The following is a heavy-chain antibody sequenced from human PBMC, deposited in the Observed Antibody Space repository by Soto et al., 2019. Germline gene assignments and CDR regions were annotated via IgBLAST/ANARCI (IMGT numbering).Heavy chain of an antibody. CDR2: ISSNGGST. V-gene: IGHV3-64D*06. Sequence: GGSLRLSCSASGFTFSSYAMHWVRQAPGKGMEYVSAISSNGGSTYYADSVKGRFTISRDNSKNTLYLQMSSLRAEDTAVYYWVKLGYCSGGSCHTPEYYYGMDVWGQGTTVTVSS. J-gene: IGHJ6*02. CDR3: VKLGYCSGGSCHTPEYYYGMDV. CDR1: GFTFSSYA. D-gene: IGHD2-15*01.